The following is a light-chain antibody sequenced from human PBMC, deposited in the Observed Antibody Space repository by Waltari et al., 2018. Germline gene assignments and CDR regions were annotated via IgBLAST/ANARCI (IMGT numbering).Light chain of an antibody. CDR2: EVS. CDR1: SSDVGGYNF. V-gene: IGLV2-8*01. Sequence: QSALTQPPSASGSPGQSVTIPCPGTSSDVGGYNFFSWYQQHPGKAPKLMIYEVSERPSGVPDRFSGSKSGNTASLTVSGLQTEDESDYYCSSYAGSMTLVFGGGTKLTVL. CDR3: SSYAGSMTLV. J-gene: IGLJ2*01.